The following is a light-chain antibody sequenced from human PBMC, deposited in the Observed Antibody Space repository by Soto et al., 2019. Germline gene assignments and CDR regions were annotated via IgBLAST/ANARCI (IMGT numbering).Light chain of an antibody. CDR1: NIGSKS. J-gene: IGLJ3*02. Sequence: SYELTQPPALSVAPGQTARITCGGSNIGSKSVHWYQQQPGQSPVLVVYDDADRPSGIPERFFGSNSGNTATLTISSVEAGDEADYYCQVWDRNSDHRVFGGGTKVTVL. CDR2: DDA. V-gene: IGLV3-21*02. CDR3: QVWDRNSDHRV.